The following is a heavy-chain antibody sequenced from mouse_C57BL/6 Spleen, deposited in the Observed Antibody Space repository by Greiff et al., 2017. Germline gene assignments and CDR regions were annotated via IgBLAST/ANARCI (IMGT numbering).Heavy chain of an antibody. J-gene: IGHJ3*01. D-gene: IGHD1-1*01. V-gene: IGHV1-76*01. Sequence: VQLQQSGAELVRPGASVKLSCKASGYTFTDYYINWVKQRPGQGLEWIARIDPGSGNTYYNEKFKGKATRTADKSSSTAYMQLSSLKSEDSVVYFCARSDTTVVDWFAYWGQGTLITVSA. CDR2: IDPGSGNT. CDR1: GYTFTDYY. CDR3: ARSDTTVVDWFAY.